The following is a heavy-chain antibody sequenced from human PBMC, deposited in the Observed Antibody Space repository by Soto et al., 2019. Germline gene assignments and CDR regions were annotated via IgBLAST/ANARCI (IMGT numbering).Heavy chain of an antibody. D-gene: IGHD2-2*01. V-gene: IGHV3-30*18. CDR2: ISHDGNNK. CDR1: GFTFSSYV. Sequence: QVQLVQSGGGVVQPGRSLRLSCAASGFTFSSYVTHWVRQAPGKGLEWVAVISHDGNNKYYADSVKGRFTISRDNSKKTLYLQMNILTTEDTAVYYCAKGGPDCASTTCYLLVAFDIWGQGTMVTVSS. J-gene: IGHJ3*02. CDR3: AKGGPDCASTTCYLLVAFDI.